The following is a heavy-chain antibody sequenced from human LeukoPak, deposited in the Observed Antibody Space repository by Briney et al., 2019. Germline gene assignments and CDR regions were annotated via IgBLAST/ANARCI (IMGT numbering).Heavy chain of an antibody. Sequence: GGSLRLSCAASGFTFSSYGMHWVRQAPGNGLEWVAFIRYDGSNKYYADSVKGRFTISRDNSKNTLYLQMNSLRAEDTAVYYCAKGLARVRGVTYYFDYWGQGTLVTVSS. CDR3: AKGLARVRGVTYYFDY. D-gene: IGHD3-10*01. CDR2: IRYDGSNK. V-gene: IGHV3-30*02. CDR1: GFTFSSYG. J-gene: IGHJ4*02.